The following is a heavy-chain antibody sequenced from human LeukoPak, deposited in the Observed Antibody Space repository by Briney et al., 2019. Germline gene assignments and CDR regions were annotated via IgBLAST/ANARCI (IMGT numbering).Heavy chain of an antibody. V-gene: IGHV3-15*01. CDR2: IKSKTDGGTT. CDR3: TTSLVVPAGDDY. CDR1: GFTFSNAW. D-gene: IGHD2-2*01. Sequence: PGGSLRLSCAASGFTFSNAWMSWVRQVPGKGLEWVGRIKSKTDGGTTDYAAPVKGRFTISRDESKNTLYLQMNSLKTEDTAVYYCTTSLVVPAGDDYWGQGTLVTVSS. J-gene: IGHJ4*02.